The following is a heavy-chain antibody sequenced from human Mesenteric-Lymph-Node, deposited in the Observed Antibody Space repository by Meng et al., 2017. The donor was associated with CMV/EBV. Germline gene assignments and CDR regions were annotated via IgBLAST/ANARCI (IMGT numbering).Heavy chain of an antibody. CDR1: GFNLSSYA. CDR2: ITTSGGR. J-gene: IGHJ4*02. CDR3: ARGKYSSYSSGFDY. Sequence: GESLKISCAASGFNLSSYAMTWVRQAPGKGLEWVSVITTSGGRHYADSVKGRFTISRDNSKSTVYLQMNSLRAEDTAQYYCARGKYSSYSSGFDYWGQGTLVTVSS. V-gene: IGHV3-23*01. D-gene: IGHD6-19*01.